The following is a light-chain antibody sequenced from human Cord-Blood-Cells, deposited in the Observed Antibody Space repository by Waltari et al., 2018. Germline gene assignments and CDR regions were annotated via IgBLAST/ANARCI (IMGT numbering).Light chain of an antibody. J-gene: IGKJ4*01. CDR1: RSISSY. CDR2: ASS. V-gene: IGKV1-39*01. CDR3: QQIYSTPLT. Sequence: DIQMTQSPSYLSASVGDRVTITCRSSRSISSYINWYQQQPGKAPKLLIYASSSLQSGFPSRFSVIVSGTDFPLTISSLHSEDFATYYCQQIYSTPLTFGGGTKVGIK.